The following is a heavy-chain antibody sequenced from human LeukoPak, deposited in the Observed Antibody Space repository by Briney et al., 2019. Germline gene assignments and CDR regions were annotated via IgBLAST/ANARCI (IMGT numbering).Heavy chain of an antibody. D-gene: IGHD3-22*01. CDR2: IWYDGSDK. CDR3: ARELPPVVNFYFDS. J-gene: IGHJ4*02. CDR1: GVTFSSYG. V-gene: IGHV3-33*01. Sequence: GGSLRLSCEASGVTFSSYGMHWVRQAPGKGLEWVAVIWYDGSDKYYADSVKGRFSISRDNSMNTLYLQMNSLRAEDTAVYYCARELPPVVNFYFDSWGQGTLVTVSS.